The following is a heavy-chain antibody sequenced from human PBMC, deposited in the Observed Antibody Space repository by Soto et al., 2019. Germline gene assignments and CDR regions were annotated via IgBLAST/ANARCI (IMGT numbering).Heavy chain of an antibody. Sequence: QVQLVESGGGVVQPGRSLRLSCAASGFTFSSYGMQWVRQAPGKGLEWVAVISYDGSNKYYADSVKGRFTISRDNSKNTLYLQMNSLRAEDTAVYYCAKGAGFDYWGQGTLVTVSS. J-gene: IGHJ4*02. CDR1: GFTFSSYG. CDR2: ISYDGSNK. V-gene: IGHV3-30*18. CDR3: AKGAGFDY.